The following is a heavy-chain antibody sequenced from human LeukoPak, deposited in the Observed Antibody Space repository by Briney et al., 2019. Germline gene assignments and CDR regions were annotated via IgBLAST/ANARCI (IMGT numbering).Heavy chain of an antibody. J-gene: IGHJ4*02. V-gene: IGHV1-2*02. Sequence: ASVRVSCKTSGYTFTAYYMHWVRQAPGQGLEWMGWINPINPNSDDIHYAQKFRGRVTMTRDTSISTPYVELSSLRADDTAVYYCARGGYSSSLYDYWGQGTLVTVSS. D-gene: IGHD6-13*01. CDR1: GYTFTAYY. CDR2: INPINPNSDDI. CDR3: ARGGYSSSLYDY.